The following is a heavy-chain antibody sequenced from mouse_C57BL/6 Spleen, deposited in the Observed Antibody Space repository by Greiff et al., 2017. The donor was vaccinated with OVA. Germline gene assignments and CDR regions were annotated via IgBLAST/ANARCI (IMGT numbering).Heavy chain of an antibody. J-gene: IGHJ4*01. Sequence: EVKVVESEGGLVQPGSSMKLSCTASGFTFSDYYMAWVRQVPEKGLEWVANINYDGSSTYYLDSLKSRFIISRDNAKNILYLQMSSLKSEDTATYYCARGGEAYDGYPGAMDYWGQGTSVTVSS. D-gene: IGHD2-3*01. CDR3: ARGGEAYDGYPGAMDY. CDR1: GFTFSDYY. CDR2: INYDGSST. V-gene: IGHV5-16*01.